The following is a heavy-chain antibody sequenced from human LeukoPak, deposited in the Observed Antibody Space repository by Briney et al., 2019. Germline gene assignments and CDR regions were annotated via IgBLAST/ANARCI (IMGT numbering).Heavy chain of an antibody. CDR1: GDSVSSNSAG. D-gene: IGHD1-26*01. Sequence: SQTLSLTSAISGDSVSSNSAGWNWIRQSPSRGLEWLGRTYYRSKWYNDYAVSVKSRITINPDTSKNQFSLQLNSATPEDTAVYYCAMGGGALDYWGQGALVTVSS. CDR3: AMGGGALDY. CDR2: TYYRSKWYN. J-gene: IGHJ4*02. V-gene: IGHV6-1*01.